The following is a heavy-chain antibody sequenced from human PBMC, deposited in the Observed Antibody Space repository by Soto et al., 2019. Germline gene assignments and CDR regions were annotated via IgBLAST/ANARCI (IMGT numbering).Heavy chain of an antibody. CDR3: ANGYRSGWYYFDY. CDR1: GFTFISYS. J-gene: IGHJ4*02. V-gene: IGHV3-30*18. Sequence: LRLSCAASGFTFISYSMNWVRQAPGKGLEWVAVISHDGSNKYYADSVKGRFTISRDNSKNTLYLQMNSLKPEDTAVYYCANGYRSGWYYFDYWGQGTLVTVSS. CDR2: ISHDGSNK. D-gene: IGHD6-19*01.